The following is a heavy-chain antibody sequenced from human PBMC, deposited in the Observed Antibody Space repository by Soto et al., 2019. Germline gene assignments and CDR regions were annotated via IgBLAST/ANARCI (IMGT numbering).Heavy chain of an antibody. CDR3: TTGIVVVIPSGMDV. J-gene: IGHJ6*02. D-gene: IGHD3-22*01. Sequence: GGSLRLSCAASGFTFSSYSMNWVRQAPGKGLEWVANIQQDGTEKNYVDSVKGRFTISRDNAKNSLYLQMNSLKTEDTAVYYCTTGIVVVIPSGMDVWGQGTTVTVSS. CDR2: IQQDGTEK. CDR1: GFTFSSYS. V-gene: IGHV3-7*03.